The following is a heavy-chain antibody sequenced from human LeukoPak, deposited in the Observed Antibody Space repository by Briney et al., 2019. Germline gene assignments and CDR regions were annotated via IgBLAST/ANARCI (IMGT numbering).Heavy chain of an antibody. Sequence: GGSLRLSCAASGFTFSSYSMNWVRQAPGKGLEWVSYISSSSSTIYYADSVKGRFTISRDNAKNSLYLQMNSLRSEDTAVYYCARYFCSSTSCFFDYWGKGTLVTVSS. CDR2: ISSSSSTI. CDR3: ARYFCSSTSCFFDY. V-gene: IGHV3-48*01. D-gene: IGHD2-2*01. CDR1: GFTFSSYS. J-gene: IGHJ4*02.